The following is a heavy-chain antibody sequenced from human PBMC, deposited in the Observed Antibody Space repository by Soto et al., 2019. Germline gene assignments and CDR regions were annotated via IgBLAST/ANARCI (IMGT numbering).Heavy chain of an antibody. J-gene: IGHJ3*02. Sequence: QVQLVESGGGVVQPGRSLRLSCAASGFTFSGHGMHWVRQPPGKGLEWVAYIWYDGSNKYYADSVKGRFTISRDNSKNTVYLQMNSLRVEDRAMYYCARDGQQATPYSFDIWGPETMVTVSS. V-gene: IGHV3-33*01. CDR2: IWYDGSNK. CDR1: GFTFSGHG. D-gene: IGHD2-21*01. CDR3: ARDGQQATPYSFDI.